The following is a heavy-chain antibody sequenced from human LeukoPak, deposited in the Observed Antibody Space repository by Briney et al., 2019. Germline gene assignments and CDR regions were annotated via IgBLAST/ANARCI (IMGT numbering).Heavy chain of an antibody. V-gene: IGHV3-21*01. D-gene: IGHD6-19*01. CDR1: EFSVGSNY. J-gene: IGHJ6*03. CDR2: ISSSSSYI. CDR3: ARAHGADGLGYYYMDV. Sequence: PGGSLRLSCAASEFSVGSNYMTWVRQAPGKGLEWVSSISSSSSYIYYADSLKGRFTISRDNAKNSLYLQMNSLRAEDTAVYYCARAHGADGLGYYYMDVWGKGTTVTISS.